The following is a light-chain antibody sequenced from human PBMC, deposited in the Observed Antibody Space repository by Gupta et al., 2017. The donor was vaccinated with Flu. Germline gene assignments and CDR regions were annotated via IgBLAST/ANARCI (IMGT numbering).Light chain of an antibody. CDR2: SDT. CDR3: STWDDSLNGWV. V-gene: IGLV1-44*01. J-gene: IGLJ3*02. CDR1: SSNIGIKT. Sequence: QAVLTQPPSAPGTPGQSVTISFSGSSSNIGIKTVNWYQQLPGTAPKLLMYSDTQRPSGVPDRFSGSKSGTSASLAISGLQSEDEADYYCSTWDDSLNGWVFGGGTRLTVL.